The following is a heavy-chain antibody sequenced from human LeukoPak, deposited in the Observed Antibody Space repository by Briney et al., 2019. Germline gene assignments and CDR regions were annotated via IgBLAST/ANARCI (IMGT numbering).Heavy chain of an antibody. V-gene: IGHV4-38-2*01. CDR2: VHHSGYT. CDR1: GFSIRSPYY. CDR3: ARGGSGNYWDFDY. Sequence: SEILSLTCAVSGFSIRSPYYWGWIRQPPGKGPEWIGSVHHSGYTHYNPSLKSRVTTSIDTSNNQFSLKLKLNSVTAADTAVYYCARGGSGNYWDFDYWGQGTLVTVSS. J-gene: IGHJ4*02. D-gene: IGHD3-10*01.